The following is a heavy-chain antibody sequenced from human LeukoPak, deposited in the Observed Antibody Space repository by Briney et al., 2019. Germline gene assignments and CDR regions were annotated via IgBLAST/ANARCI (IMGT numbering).Heavy chain of an antibody. Sequence: PSETLSLTCTVSGGSISSYYWSWIRQPPGKGLEWIGYIYYSGSTNYNPSLKSRVTISVDTSKNQFSLKLSSVTAADTAVYYCAREAPHHYYESSAYYPNWFDPWGQGTLVTVSS. CDR1: GGSISSYY. CDR2: IYYSGST. J-gene: IGHJ5*02. CDR3: AREAPHHYYESSAYYPNWFDP. V-gene: IGHV4-59*01. D-gene: IGHD3-22*01.